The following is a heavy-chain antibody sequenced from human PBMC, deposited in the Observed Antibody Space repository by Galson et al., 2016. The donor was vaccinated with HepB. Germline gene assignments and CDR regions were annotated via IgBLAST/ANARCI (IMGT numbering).Heavy chain of an antibody. D-gene: IGHD1-26*01. J-gene: IGHJ2*01. V-gene: IGHV1-46*01. CDR2: INPSGGST. Sequence: SVKVSCKASGYTFTGYHMHWVRQAPGQGLEWMGLINPSGGSTSYPQNFQGRVTVTRDTSTSTVYMELSSLRSEDTAVYYCARVAIVGVTDYWYFDLWGRGTLVIVSS. CDR3: ARVAIVGVTDYWYFDL. CDR1: GYTFTGYH.